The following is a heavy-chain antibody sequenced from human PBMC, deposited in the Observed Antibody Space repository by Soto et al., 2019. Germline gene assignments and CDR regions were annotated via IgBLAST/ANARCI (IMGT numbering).Heavy chain of an antibody. D-gene: IGHD5-18*01. CDR2: ISGSGRST. V-gene: IGHV3-23*01. Sequence: GGSLRLSCAASGLTFDNYAIAWVHQAPGKGLEWVSTISGSGRSTYYADSVRGRFTISRDNSNNTVSLQMNSLRADDTAVYYCAKDTAMAGYYYYGMDVWGQGTTVTVSS. J-gene: IGHJ6*02. CDR3: AKDTAMAGYYYYGMDV. CDR1: GLTFDNYA.